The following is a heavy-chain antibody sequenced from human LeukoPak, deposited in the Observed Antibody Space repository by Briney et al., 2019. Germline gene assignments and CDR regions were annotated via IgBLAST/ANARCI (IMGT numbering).Heavy chain of an antibody. D-gene: IGHD3-16*01. V-gene: IGHV3-53*01. Sequence: AGGSLRLSCAASGFTFSSYAMSWVRQAPGKGLEWVSVIYSGGSTYYADSVKGRFTISGDNSKNTLYLQMNSLRAEDTAVYYCASDYEPLPLYAFDIWGQGTMVTVSS. CDR1: GFTFSSYA. CDR3: ASDYEPLPLYAFDI. CDR2: IYSGGST. J-gene: IGHJ3*02.